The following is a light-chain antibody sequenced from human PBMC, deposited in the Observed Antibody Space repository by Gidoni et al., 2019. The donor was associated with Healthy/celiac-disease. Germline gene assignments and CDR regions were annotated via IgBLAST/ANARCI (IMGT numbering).Light chain of an antibody. Sequence: SYELTQPPSVSVSPGQTARITCSGDALPKQYAYWYQQKAGQAPVMVIYKDSERPSGIPERFSGSSSGTIVTLTISGVQAKDEADYYCQSADSSGLVFGGGTKLTVL. V-gene: IGLV3-25*03. CDR2: KDS. CDR3: QSADSSGLV. CDR1: ALPKQY. J-gene: IGLJ2*01.